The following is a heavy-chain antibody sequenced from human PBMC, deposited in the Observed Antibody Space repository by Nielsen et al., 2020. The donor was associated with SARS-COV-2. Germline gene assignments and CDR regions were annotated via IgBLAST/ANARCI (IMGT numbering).Heavy chain of an antibody. J-gene: IGHJ4*02. CDR2: IYHSGST. D-gene: IGHD6-19*01. V-gene: IGHV4-4*02. CDR1: GGSISSSNW. Sequence: GSLRLSCAVSGGSISSSNWWSWVRRPPGKGLEWVGEIYHSGSTNYNPSLKSRVTISVDKSKNQFSLKLSSVTAADTAVYYCARGNLAVAGYYFDYWGQGTLVTVSS. CDR3: ARGNLAVAGYYFDY.